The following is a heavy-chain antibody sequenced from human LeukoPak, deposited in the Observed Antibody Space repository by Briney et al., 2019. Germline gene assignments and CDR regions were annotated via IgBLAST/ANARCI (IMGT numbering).Heavy chain of an antibody. Sequence: SVKVSCKASGGTFSSHAISWVRQAPGQGLEWMGGIIPIFGTANYAQKFQGRVTITTDESTSTAYMELSSLRSEDTAVYYCARGGHNYYDSSAFDYWGQGTLVTVSS. J-gene: IGHJ4*02. CDR3: ARGGHNYYDSSAFDY. V-gene: IGHV1-69*05. CDR2: IIPIFGTA. D-gene: IGHD3-22*01. CDR1: GGTFSSHA.